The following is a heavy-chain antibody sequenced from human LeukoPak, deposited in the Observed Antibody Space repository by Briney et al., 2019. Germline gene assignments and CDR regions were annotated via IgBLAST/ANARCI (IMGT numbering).Heavy chain of an antibody. V-gene: IGHV1-24*01. D-gene: IGHD2-21*02. CDR2: FDPEDGET. Sequence: ASVKVSCKASGYTFSSYDINWVRQAPGQGLEWMGGFDPEDGETIYAQKFQGRVTMTEDTSTDTAYMELSSLRSEDTAVYYCATLAYCGGDCYHVGWFDPWGQGTLVTVSS. J-gene: IGHJ5*02. CDR3: ATLAYCGGDCYHVGWFDP. CDR1: GYTFSSYD.